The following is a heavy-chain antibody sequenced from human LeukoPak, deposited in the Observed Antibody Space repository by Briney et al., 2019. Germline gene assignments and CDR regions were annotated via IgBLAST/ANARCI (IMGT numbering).Heavy chain of an antibody. CDR2: ISYDGSNK. J-gene: IGHJ4*02. V-gene: IGHV3-30-3*01. CDR1: GFTFSSYA. Sequence: PGGSLRLSCAASGFTFSSYAMHWVRQAPGKGLEWVAVISYDGSNKYYADSVKGRFTISRDNSKNTLYLQMNSLRAEDTAVYYCARGSTVDYDVYFDCWGQGTLVTVSS. CDR3: ARGSTVDYDVYFDC. D-gene: IGHD4-17*01.